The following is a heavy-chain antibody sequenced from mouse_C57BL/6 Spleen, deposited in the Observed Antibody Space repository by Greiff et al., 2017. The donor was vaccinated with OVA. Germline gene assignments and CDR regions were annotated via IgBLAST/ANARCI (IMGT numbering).Heavy chain of an antibody. V-gene: IGHV1-76*01. CDR3: AEGETGNY. CDR1: GYTFTDYY. D-gene: IGHD4-1*01. J-gene: IGHJ2*01. Sequence: VQLQQSGAELVRPGASVKLSCKASGYTFTDYYINWVKQRPGQGLEWIARIYPGSGNTYYNEKFKGKATLTAEKSSSTAYMQLSSLTSEDSAVYYCAEGETGNYWGQGTTLTVSS. CDR2: IYPGSGNT.